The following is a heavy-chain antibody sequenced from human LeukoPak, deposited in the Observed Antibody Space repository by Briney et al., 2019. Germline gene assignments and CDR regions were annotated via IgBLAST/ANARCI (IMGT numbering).Heavy chain of an antibody. J-gene: IGHJ4*02. D-gene: IGHD5-12*01. CDR3: AREGPTATTPIFDC. V-gene: IGHV4-4*07. CDR2: IYTSGST. Sequence: SETLSLTCTVSGGSISSYYWSWIRQPAGKGLEWIGRIYTSGSTNYNPSLKSRVTMSVDTSKNQLSLKLSSVTAADTAVYYCAREGPTATTPIFDCWGQGTLVTVSS. CDR1: GGSISSYY.